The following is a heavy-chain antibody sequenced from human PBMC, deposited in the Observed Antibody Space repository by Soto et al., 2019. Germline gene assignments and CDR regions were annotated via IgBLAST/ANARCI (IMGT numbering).Heavy chain of an antibody. J-gene: IGHJ5*02. D-gene: IGHD3-22*01. V-gene: IGHV4-31*03. Sequence: QVQLQESGPGLVKPSQTLSLTCTVSGGSISSGGYYWSWIRQHPGKGLEWIGYIYYSGSTYYNPSRKGRVTISGDTSKNQFSLKLSSVTAADTAVYYCARDFRSYDSSGYYYSGGWFDPWGQGTLVTVSS. CDR1: GGSISSGGYY. CDR2: IYYSGST. CDR3: ARDFRSYDSSGYYYSGGWFDP.